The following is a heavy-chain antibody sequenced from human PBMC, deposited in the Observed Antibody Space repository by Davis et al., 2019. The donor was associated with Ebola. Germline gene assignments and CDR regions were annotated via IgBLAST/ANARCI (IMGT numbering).Heavy chain of an antibody. CDR1: GGSISSSSYY. V-gene: IGHV4-39*01. CDR3: ARTATGYSSGWYYFDY. Sequence: MPSETLSLTCTVSGGSISSSSYYWGWIRQPPGKGLEWIGSIHYSGSTYYNPSLKSRVTISVDTSKNQFSLKLSSVTAADTAVYYCARTATGYSSGWYYFDYWGQGTLVTVSS. J-gene: IGHJ4*02. CDR2: IHYSGST. D-gene: IGHD6-19*01.